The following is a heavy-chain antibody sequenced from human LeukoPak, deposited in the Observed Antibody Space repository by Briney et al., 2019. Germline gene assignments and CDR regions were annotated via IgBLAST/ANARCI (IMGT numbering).Heavy chain of an antibody. D-gene: IGHD1-14*01. Sequence: GGSLRLSCAASGFTFSSYAMSWVRQAPGKGLEWVPAISGSGGNTYYADSVKGRFTISRDNVKNSLYLQMNSPTAEDTAVYYCARAVPGLDYWGQGILVTVSS. CDR2: ISGSGGNT. CDR3: ARAVPGLDY. V-gene: IGHV3-23*01. J-gene: IGHJ4*02. CDR1: GFTFSSYA.